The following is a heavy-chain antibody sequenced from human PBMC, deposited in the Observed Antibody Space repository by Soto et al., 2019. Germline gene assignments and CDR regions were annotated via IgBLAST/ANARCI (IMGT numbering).Heavy chain of an antibody. CDR2: IIPIFGTA. Sequence: QVQLVQCGAEPNKPGSSVKVSCKASGCTFSSYAISWVRQAPGQGQEWMGGIIPIFGTANYAQKFQGRVTITSDESTSTAYMELSSLRSEDTAVYYCARDGTQMPGRLTIVGVYHWGQGTLVTVSS. CDR3: ARDGTQMPGRLTIVGVYH. D-gene: IGHD1-26*01. V-gene: IGHV1-69*01. J-gene: IGHJ1*01. CDR1: GCTFSSYA.